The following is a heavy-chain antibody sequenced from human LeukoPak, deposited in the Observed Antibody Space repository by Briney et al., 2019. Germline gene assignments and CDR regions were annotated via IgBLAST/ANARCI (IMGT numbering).Heavy chain of an antibody. V-gene: IGHV3-21*01. CDR2: ISSSSSYI. CDR3: ARQGGIAVAGAFDY. D-gene: IGHD6-19*01. CDR1: GFTFSSYS. Sequence: GGSLRLSCAASGFTFSSYSMNWVRQAPGKGLEWVSSISSSSSYIYYADSVKGRFTISRDNAKNSLYLQMNSLRAEDTAVYYCARQGGIAVAGAFDYWGQGTLVTVSS. J-gene: IGHJ4*02.